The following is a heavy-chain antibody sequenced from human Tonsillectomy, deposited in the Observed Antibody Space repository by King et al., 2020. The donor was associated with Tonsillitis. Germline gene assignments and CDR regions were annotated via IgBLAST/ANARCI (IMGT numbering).Heavy chain of an antibody. CDR1: GFTFSSYA. D-gene: IGHD2-2*01. J-gene: IGHJ4*02. CDR3: AKGSCTSTSCPPYFDN. CDR2: LTTGGGST. V-gene: IGHV3-23*04. Sequence: VQLVESGGGLVQPGGSLRLSCAASGFTFSSYAMNWVRQAPGKGLEWVSALTTGGGSTYYADSWKGRFSISRDNSKDTPYLQMNSLRAEDTAVYYCAKGSCTSTSCPPYFDNWGPGTLVTVSS.